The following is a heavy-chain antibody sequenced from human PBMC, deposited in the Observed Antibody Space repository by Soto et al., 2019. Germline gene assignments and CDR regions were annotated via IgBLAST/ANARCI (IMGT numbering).Heavy chain of an antibody. CDR3: AREGGVGYDSSGYYYERSSGHYYYYYGMDV. J-gene: IGHJ6*02. CDR2: IIPILGIA. D-gene: IGHD3-22*01. Sequence: SVKVSCKASGGTFSSYTISWVRQAPGQGLEWMGRIIPILGIANYAQKFQGRVTITADKSTSTAYMELSSLRSEDTAVYYCAREGGVGYDSSGYYYERSSGHYYYYYGMDVWGQGTTVTVSS. CDR1: GGTFSSYT. V-gene: IGHV1-69*04.